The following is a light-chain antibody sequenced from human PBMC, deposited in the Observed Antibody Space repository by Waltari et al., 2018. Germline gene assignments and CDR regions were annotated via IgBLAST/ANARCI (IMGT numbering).Light chain of an antibody. V-gene: IGLV2-14*01. Sequence: QSALTQPASVSGSPGQSITISCTGTSSDVGGYNYVSWYQQHPGKAPKLMVYEVSNGPSGVSNRFSGSKTGNTASLTISGLQAEDEADYYCSSYTSSSTLLFGGGTKLTVL. CDR2: EVS. CDR3: SSYTSSSTLL. J-gene: IGLJ3*02. CDR1: SSDVGGYNY.